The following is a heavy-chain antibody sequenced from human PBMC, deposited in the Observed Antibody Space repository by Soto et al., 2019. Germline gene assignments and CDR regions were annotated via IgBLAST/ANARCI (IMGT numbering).Heavy chain of an antibody. Sequence: SVKVSCKASGGTFSSYAISWVRQAPGQGLEWMGGIIPIFGTANYAQKFQGRVTITADESTSTAYMELSSLRSEDTAVYYCARRGYSSSSPYYYYGMDVWGQGTTVTVSS. CDR2: IIPIFGTA. D-gene: IGHD6-6*01. CDR3: ARRGYSSSSPYYYYGMDV. V-gene: IGHV1-69*13. CDR1: GGTFSSYA. J-gene: IGHJ6*02.